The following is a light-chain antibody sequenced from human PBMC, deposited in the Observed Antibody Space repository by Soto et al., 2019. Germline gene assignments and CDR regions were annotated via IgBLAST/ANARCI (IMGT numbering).Light chain of an antibody. Sequence: QSALTQPRSVSGSPGQSVTISCTGTRSDIGTYNYVSWYQQHPGKAPKVIIYDVSKRPSGVPDRFSGSKSGNTASLTISGLQAEDEADYYCCAYGGDTLLFGGGTQLTVL. CDR1: RSDIGTYNY. CDR3: CAYGGDTLL. V-gene: IGLV2-11*01. J-gene: IGLJ2*01. CDR2: DVS.